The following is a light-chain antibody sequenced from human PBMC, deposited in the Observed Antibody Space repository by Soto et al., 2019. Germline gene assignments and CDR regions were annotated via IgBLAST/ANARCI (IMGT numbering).Light chain of an antibody. CDR2: AAS. V-gene: IGKV1-39*01. CDR1: QSISSY. J-gene: IGKJ4*01. Sequence: DIQMTQSPSSLSASVGDRVTITCRASQSISSYLNRYQQKPGKAPNLLIYAASTLQSRVPSRFSGSGSGTDFTLTIRSLQPEDFATYYCQQSYTTPLTFGGGTKVEIK. CDR3: QQSYTTPLT.